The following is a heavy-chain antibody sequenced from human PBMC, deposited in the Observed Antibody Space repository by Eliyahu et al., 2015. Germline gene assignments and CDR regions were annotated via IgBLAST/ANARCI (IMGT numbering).Heavy chain of an antibody. CDR3: ARDFLSEWPGNFDY. D-gene: IGHD3-3*01. CDR1: XFTXXXYS. J-gene: IGHJ4*02. Sequence: EVQLVESGGGLVKPGGSLRLSCAASXFTXXXYSMXWVRXAPGKGLEWXSSISSSSSYIYYADSVKGRFTISRDNAKNSLYLQMNSLRAEDTAVYYCARDFLSEWPGNFDYWGQGTLVTVSS. V-gene: IGHV3-21*01. CDR2: ISSSSSYI.